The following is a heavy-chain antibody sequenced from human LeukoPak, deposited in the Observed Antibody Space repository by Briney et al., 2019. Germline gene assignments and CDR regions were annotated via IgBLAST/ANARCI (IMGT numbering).Heavy chain of an antibody. Sequence: GGSLRLSCAASGFAFSSYGMHWVRQAPGKGLERVAVIWYDGSNKYYADSVKGRFTISRDNSKNTLYLQMNSLRAEDTAVYYCARDPDQYCSSTSCSYYFDYWGQGTLVTVSS. CDR3: ARDPDQYCSSTSCSYYFDY. J-gene: IGHJ4*02. V-gene: IGHV3-33*01. CDR2: IWYDGSNK. CDR1: GFAFSSYG. D-gene: IGHD2-2*01.